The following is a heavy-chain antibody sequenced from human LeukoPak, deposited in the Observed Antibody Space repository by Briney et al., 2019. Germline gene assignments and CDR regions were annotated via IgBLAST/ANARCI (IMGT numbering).Heavy chain of an antibody. CDR2: VNPGTGNT. CDR1: GYSFTTFH. D-gene: IGHD3-16*01. CDR3: ARESGSYLWRSWLNP. V-gene: IGHV1-8*03. J-gene: IGHJ5*02. Sequence: ASVKVSCKAAGYSFTTFHINWVRQAPGQGPEWMEWVNPGTGNTGFAQKFQGRVTITQNNSVTTVYMELSSLTSEDTAVYYCARESGSYLWRSWLNPWGQGTLVTVSS.